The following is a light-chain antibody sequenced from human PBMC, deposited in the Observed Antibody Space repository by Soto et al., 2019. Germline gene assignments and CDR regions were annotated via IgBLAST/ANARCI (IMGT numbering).Light chain of an antibody. CDR2: DAS. J-gene: IGKJ4*02. Sequence: EIEMTQSPATLSVSPGERATLSCRASQNIGRNLAWYQQIPGQAPRLLFYDASTRATGISARFSASGSGTEFTLTITSLQSEDFAVYYCQQYNQWPHPFGGGTKVDIK. CDR1: QNIGRN. V-gene: IGKV3-15*01. CDR3: QQYNQWPHP.